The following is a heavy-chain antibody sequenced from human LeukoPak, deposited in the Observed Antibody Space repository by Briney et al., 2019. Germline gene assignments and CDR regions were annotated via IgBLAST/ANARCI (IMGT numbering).Heavy chain of an antibody. Sequence: GESLTLSCAVSGFSLSSAWMRWVSPAPRGGRVGVGWIKSKTDGGTTNYSAPVTGSITISRDDSKTTLNLQMNSLNAKDTAVYYCTTKGDSSGWSDLFDYWGQGTLVTVST. CDR3: TTKGDSSGWSDLFDY. D-gene: IGHD6-13*01. V-gene: IGHV3-15*01. J-gene: IGHJ4*02. CDR2: IKSKTDGGTT. CDR1: GFSLSSAW.